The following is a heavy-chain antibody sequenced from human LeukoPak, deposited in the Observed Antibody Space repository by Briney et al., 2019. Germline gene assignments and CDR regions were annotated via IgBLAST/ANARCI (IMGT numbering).Heavy chain of an antibody. J-gene: IGHJ4*02. D-gene: IGHD3-22*01. CDR2: ISGSGGST. V-gene: IGHV3-23*01. CDR3: AKLSYYDSSPWFSY. CDR1: GFTFSSYA. Sequence: HSGGSLRLSCGASGFTFSSYAMSWVRQAPGKGVEWVSAISGSGGSTYDADSVRGRFTISRDNSKNPLYLQMNSLSAEDTAVYYCAKLSYYDSSPWFSYWGQGTLVTVSS.